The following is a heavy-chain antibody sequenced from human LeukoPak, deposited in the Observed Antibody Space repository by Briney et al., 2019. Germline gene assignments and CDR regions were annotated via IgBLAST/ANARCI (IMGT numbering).Heavy chain of an antibody. CDR3: VRDRGEFDP. D-gene: IGHD3-10*01. J-gene: IGHJ5*02. CDR2: ISGSGGST. CDR1: GFTFSSYG. V-gene: IGHV3-48*02. Sequence: GGSLRLSCAASGFTFSSYGMHWVRQAPGKGLEWVSAISGSGGSTYYADSVKGRFTISRDNAKNSLYLQMNSLRDEDTAVYYCVRDRGEFDPWGQGTLVTVSS.